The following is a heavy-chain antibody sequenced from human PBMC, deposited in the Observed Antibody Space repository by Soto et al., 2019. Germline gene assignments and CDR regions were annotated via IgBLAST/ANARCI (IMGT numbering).Heavy chain of an antibody. CDR3: ARDTTTYYYGSGSYPPLYGMDV. CDR2: IYYSGST. V-gene: IGHV4-59*01. D-gene: IGHD3-10*01. J-gene: IGHJ6*02. CDR1: VGSSSSYY. Sequence: AKTLSLTCTVSVGSSSSYYWSWIRQPPGKGLEWIGYIYYSGSTNYNPSLKSRVTISVDTSKNQFSLKLSSVTAADTAVYYCARDTTTYYYGSGSYPPLYGMDVWGQGTTVTVSS.